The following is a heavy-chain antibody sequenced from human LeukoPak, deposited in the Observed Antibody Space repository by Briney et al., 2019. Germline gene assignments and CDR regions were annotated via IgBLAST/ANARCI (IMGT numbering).Heavy chain of an antibody. CDR1: GFTFSDSY. CDR2: ISSSGSTI. V-gene: IGHV3-11*01. Sequence: NPGGSLRLSCAASGFTFSDSYMSWIRQAPGKGLEYVPYISSSGSTIYYADSVKGRFTLPRDNAKNSLSLEMNSLRAEDTAVYYCARGKYSFDYWGQGTLVTVSS. J-gene: IGHJ4*02. CDR3: ARGKYSFDY.